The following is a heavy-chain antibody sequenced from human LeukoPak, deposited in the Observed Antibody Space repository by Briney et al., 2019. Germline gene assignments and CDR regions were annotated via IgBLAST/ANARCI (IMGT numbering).Heavy chain of an antibody. J-gene: IGHJ4*02. Sequence: GGSLRLSCAASGFTLSSHWMIWVRQAPGKGLEWVANINQDGSARYYVDSVKGRFTISRDNAKNSMYLQMNSLRAEDTAVYYCARWEIRGTAHQLDYWGQGTLVTVSS. D-gene: IGHD1-7*01. V-gene: IGHV3-7*01. CDR3: ARWEIRGTAHQLDY. CDR1: GFTLSSHW. CDR2: INQDGSAR.